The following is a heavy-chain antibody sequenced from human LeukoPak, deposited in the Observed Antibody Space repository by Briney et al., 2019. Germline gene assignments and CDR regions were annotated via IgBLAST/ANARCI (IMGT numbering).Heavy chain of an antibody. D-gene: IGHD3-10*01. CDR1: GDSISSSSHY. CDR3: AKTPRLLWFGELLAGWFDP. CDR2: IYYSGST. Sequence: SETLSLTCTVSGDSISSSSHYWGWIRQPPGKGLEWIGTIYYSGSTYYNPSLKIRVTISVDLSKNHFSLKLSSVTAADTAVYYCAKTPRLLWFGELLAGWFDPWGQGTLVTVSS. J-gene: IGHJ5*02. V-gene: IGHV4-39*02.